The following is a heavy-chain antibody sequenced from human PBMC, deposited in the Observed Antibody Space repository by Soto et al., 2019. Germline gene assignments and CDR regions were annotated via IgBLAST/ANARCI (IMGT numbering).Heavy chain of an antibody. D-gene: IGHD4-17*01. V-gene: IGHV3-33*01. CDR2: IWYDGSNK. CDR3: ARDPRTTVTTFYYYYMDV. Sequence: ESGGGVVQPGRSLRLSCAASGFTFSSYGMHWVRQAPGKGLEWVAVIWYDGSNKYYADSVKGRFTISRDNSKNTLYLQMNSLRAEDTAVYYCARDPRTTVTTFYYYYMDVWGKGTTVTVSS. CDR1: GFTFSSYG. J-gene: IGHJ6*03.